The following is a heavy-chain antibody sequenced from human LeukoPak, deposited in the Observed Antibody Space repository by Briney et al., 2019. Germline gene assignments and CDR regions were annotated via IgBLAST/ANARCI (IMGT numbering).Heavy chain of an antibody. CDR2: INPSGGST. CDR1: GHTFTSYP. CDR3: AREGAYDGYYYYGMDV. V-gene: IGHV1-46*01. Sequence: ASVKVSCKPSGHTFTSYPLNWVRQAPGQGLEWMGIINPSGGSTSYAQKFQGRVTMTRDTSTSTVYMELSSLRSEDTAVYYCAREGAYDGYYYYGMDVWGQGTTVTVSS. J-gene: IGHJ6*02. D-gene: IGHD5-12*01.